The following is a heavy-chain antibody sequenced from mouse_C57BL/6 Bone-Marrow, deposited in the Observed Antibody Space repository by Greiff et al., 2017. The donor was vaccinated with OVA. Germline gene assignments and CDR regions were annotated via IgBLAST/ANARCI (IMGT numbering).Heavy chain of an antibody. J-gene: IGHJ3*01. D-gene: IGHD1-1*01. CDR2: IDPENGDT. CDR3: TTSLITTVVARRFAY. Sequence: EVQLQQSGAELVRPGASVKLSCTASGFNIKDDYMHWVKQRPEQGLEWIGWIDPENGDTEYASKFQGKATITADTSSNTAYLQLSSLTSEDTAVYYCTTSLITTVVARRFAYWGQGTLVTVSA. V-gene: IGHV14-4*01. CDR1: GFNIKDDY.